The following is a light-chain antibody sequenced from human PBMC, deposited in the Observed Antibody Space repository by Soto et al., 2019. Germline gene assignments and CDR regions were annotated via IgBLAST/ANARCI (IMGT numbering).Light chain of an antibody. CDR3: AIWDDSLNAWV. CDR2: SNS. CDR1: SSNIGTNT. V-gene: IGLV1-44*01. J-gene: IGLJ3*02. Sequence: QSALTQPPSASGTPGQRVTISCSGGSSNIGTNTLNWYQQLPGTAPKLLIYSNSHRPSEVPARFSASKSGTSASLAISGLQSEDEADYYCAIWDDSLNAWVFGGGTKVTVL.